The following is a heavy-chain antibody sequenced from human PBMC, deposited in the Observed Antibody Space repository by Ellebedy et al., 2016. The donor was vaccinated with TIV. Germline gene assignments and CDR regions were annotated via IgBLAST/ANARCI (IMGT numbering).Heavy chain of an antibody. CDR1: GFTFSSYA. Sequence: GGSLRLXXAGSGFTFSSYAMSWVRQAPGKGLEWVSVISGSGGNTNYADSVKGRFTISRDNSKNTLCLQMNSLRAEDTAIYYCAKGGHKNWNYYYYYMDVWGKGTTVTVSS. V-gene: IGHV3-23*01. CDR3: AKGGHKNWNYYYYYMDV. D-gene: IGHD1-1*01. CDR2: ISGSGGNT. J-gene: IGHJ6*03.